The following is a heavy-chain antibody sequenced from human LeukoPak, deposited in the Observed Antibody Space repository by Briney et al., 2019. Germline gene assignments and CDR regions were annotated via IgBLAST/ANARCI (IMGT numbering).Heavy chain of an antibody. CDR1: GVSVSSGSYY. CDR3: ASRPIVVVPAASRRNFQH. D-gene: IGHD2-2*01. CDR2: INHSGST. J-gene: IGHJ1*01. Sequence: SETLSLTCTVSGVSVSSGSYYWRWIRQPAGKGLEWIGEINHSGSTNYHPSLKSRVTISEDTSKNQFSLNLSSVTAADTAVYYCASRPIVVVPAASRRNFQHWGQGTLVTVSS. V-gene: IGHV4-61*10.